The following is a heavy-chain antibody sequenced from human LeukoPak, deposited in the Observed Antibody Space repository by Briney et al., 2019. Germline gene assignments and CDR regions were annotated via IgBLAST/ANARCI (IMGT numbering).Heavy chain of an antibody. CDR3: ARGHGDFNWFDP. J-gene: IGHJ5*02. Sequence: SQTLSLTCTVSGGSINNGGYYWSWIRQHPGKGLEWIGYIYYSGSTYYNPSLKSRVTISVDTSKNQFSLKLSSVTAADTAVYYCARGHGDFNWFDPWGQGTLVTVSS. D-gene: IGHD4-17*01. V-gene: IGHV4-30-4*01. CDR2: IYYSGST. CDR1: GGSINNGGYY.